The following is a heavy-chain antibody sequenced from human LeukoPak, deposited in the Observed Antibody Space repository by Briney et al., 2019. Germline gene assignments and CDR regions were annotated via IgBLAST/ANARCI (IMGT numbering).Heavy chain of an antibody. CDR3: ARGNTVKAKNDAFDI. Sequence: KAGGSLRLSCAASGFTFSSYSMNWVRQAPGKGLEWVSYLSSSSNYRYYADSVKGRFTVSRDNAKNSLYLQMNSLTAEDTAVYYCARGNTVKAKNDAFDIWGQGTMVTVSS. J-gene: IGHJ3*02. CDR1: GFTFSSYS. D-gene: IGHD4-11*01. V-gene: IGHV3-21*01. CDR2: LSSSSNYR.